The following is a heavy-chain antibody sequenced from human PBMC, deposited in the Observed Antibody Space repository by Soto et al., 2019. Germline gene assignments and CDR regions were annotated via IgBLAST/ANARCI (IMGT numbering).Heavy chain of an antibody. Sequence: QVQLQESGPGLVKPSETLSLTCTVSGGSVTSGSYYWSWIRQTPGKGLDWIGYIYYSGSTNYNPSLKSRVTISVDTSKNQFSLKMSSVTAADTAVYYCARVLDSSGWYAFDYWGQGALVTVSS. V-gene: IGHV4-61*01. CDR1: GGSVTSGSYY. CDR3: ARVLDSSGWYAFDY. D-gene: IGHD6-19*01. CDR2: IYYSGST. J-gene: IGHJ4*02.